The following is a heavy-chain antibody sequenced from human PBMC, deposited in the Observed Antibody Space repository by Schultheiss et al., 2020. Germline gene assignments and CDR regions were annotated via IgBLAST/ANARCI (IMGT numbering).Heavy chain of an antibody. CDR2: VYTRGST. V-gene: IGHV4-4*07. J-gene: IGHJ3*02. CDR3: ARNGGLAALDAFDI. D-gene: IGHD6-13*01. CDR1: GGSISRGYY. Sequence: SETLSLTCTVSGGSISRGYYWGWIRQPAGKGLEWIGRVYTRGSTNYNPSLKSRVTLSGDTSKNQVSLHLNSVTAADTAVYYCARNGGLAALDAFDIWGLGTMVTVSS.